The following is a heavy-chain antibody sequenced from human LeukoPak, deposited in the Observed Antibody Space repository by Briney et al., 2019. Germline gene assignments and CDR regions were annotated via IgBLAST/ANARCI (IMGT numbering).Heavy chain of an antibody. CDR3: ARDHYSGGMGV. D-gene: IGHD2-15*01. CDR1: GFTFSNYG. CDR2: IWYDGSNK. Sequence: PGGSLRLSCAASGFTFSNYGMHWVRQAPGKGLEWVAVIWYDGSNKYYADSVKGRFTTSRDNSKNTLYLQMNGLRAEDTAVYYCARDHYSGGMGVWGQGTTVTVSS. J-gene: IGHJ6*02. V-gene: IGHV3-33*01.